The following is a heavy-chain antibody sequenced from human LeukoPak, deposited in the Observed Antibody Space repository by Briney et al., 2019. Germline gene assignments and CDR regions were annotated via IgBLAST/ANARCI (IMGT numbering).Heavy chain of an antibody. V-gene: IGHV4-34*01. CDR1: GGSFSGYY. J-gene: IGHJ5*02. CDR2: INHSGST. CDR3: ARRSGSGRRSNWFDP. Sequence: SETLSLTCAVYGGSFSGYYWSWIRQPPGKGLEWIGEINHSGSTNYNPSLKSRVTISVDTSKNQFSLKLSSVTAADTAVYYSARRSGSGRRSNWFDPWGQGTLVTVSS. D-gene: IGHD3-10*01.